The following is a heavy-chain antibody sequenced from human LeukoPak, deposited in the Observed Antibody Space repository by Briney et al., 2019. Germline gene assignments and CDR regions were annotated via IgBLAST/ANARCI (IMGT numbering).Heavy chain of an antibody. V-gene: IGHV1-24*01. D-gene: IGHD4-23*01. CDR1: GYTFTELS. J-gene: IGHJ4*02. CDR2: FDPEDGET. Sequence: ASVKVSCKVSGYTFTELSMHWVRQAPGKGLEWMGGFDPEDGETIYAQKFQGRVTMTEDTSTDTAYMELSSLRSEDTAVYYCATDTETDYGGNFDYWGQGTLVTVSS. CDR3: ATDTETDYGGNFDY.